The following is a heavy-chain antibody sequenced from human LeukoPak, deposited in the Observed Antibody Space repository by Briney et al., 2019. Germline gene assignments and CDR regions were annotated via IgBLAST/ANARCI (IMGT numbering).Heavy chain of an antibody. CDR3: SRDREAAAGINALDI. Sequence: GGSLRLSCAPSGGTFGDYAVSWVRQAPGKGPEWLGIITSKPYGGTAEYAASVKGRFTISRDDSKSLAYLQMNSLKTEDTAVYYCSRDREAAAGINALDIWGQGTMVAVSS. J-gene: IGHJ3*02. CDR2: ITSKPYGGTA. CDR1: GGTFGDYA. V-gene: IGHV3-49*04. D-gene: IGHD6-13*01.